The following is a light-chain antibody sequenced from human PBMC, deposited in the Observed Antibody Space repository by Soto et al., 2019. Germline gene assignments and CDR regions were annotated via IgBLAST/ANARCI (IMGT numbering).Light chain of an antibody. V-gene: IGKV3-20*01. CDR2: SAS. CDR3: QQYGYSFWT. Sequence: PATLSLSPGDRATLSCRVSPSVSSSYLAWYQQKPGQAPRLLIYSASSRATGIPDRFSGSGSGTDYTLTISRLEPEDFAVYYCQQYGYSFWTFGQGTKVDIK. J-gene: IGKJ1*01. CDR1: PSVSSSY.